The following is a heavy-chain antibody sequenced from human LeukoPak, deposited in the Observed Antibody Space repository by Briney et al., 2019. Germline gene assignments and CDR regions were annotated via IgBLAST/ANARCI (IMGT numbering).Heavy chain of an antibody. CDR1: GFNFSSND. CDR2: ISTAGDT. V-gene: IGHV3-13*01. CDR3: ASGERGFDY. J-gene: IGHJ4*02. Sequence: PGGSLRLPCAVSGFNFSSNDMHWVRQPTGKGLEWVSGISTAGDTYYPDSVKGRFTISRKNAKSSFYLQMNSLRAGDTAVYYCASGERGFDYWGQGTLVTVSS. D-gene: IGHD7-27*01.